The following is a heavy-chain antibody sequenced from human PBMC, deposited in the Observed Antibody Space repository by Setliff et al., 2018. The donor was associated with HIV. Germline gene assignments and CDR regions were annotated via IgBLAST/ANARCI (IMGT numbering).Heavy chain of an antibody. J-gene: IGHJ3*01. D-gene: IGHD3-3*01. CDR3: ARVRGDNFWSGSYSLPASDAFDV. Sequence: SETLSLTCSVSGGSMTSNYWSWIRQPPGKGLEWIGYIYYSGTTNYNPSLKSRVTFSVDMSKTQVSLKLTSVTAADTAMYFCARVRGDNFWSGSYSLPASDAFDVWGQGRMVTVSS. V-gene: IGHV4-59*01. CDR2: IYYSGTT. CDR1: GGSMTSNY.